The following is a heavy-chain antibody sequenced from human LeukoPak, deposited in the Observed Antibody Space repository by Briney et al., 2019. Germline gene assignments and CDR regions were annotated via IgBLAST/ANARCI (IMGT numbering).Heavy chain of an antibody. J-gene: IGHJ4*02. CDR3: ARGGGSGSYWHANWPFDY. Sequence: PGGSLRLSCAASGFTFSSYSMNWVRQAPGKGLEWVSSISSSSSYIYYADSVKGRFTISRDNAKNSLYLQMNSLRAEDTAVYYCARGGGSGSYWHANWPFDYWGQGTLVTVSS. V-gene: IGHV3-21*01. CDR1: GFTFSSYS. CDR2: ISSSSSYI. D-gene: IGHD3-10*01.